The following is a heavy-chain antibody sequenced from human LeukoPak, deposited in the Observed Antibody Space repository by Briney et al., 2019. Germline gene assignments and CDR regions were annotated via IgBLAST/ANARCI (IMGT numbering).Heavy chain of an antibody. CDR2: FHSSGST. J-gene: IGHJ4*02. Sequence: RSSETLSLTCTVSGGSISSYYWSWIRRPPGKGRVGIGYFHSSGSTYYNPSLKSRVTISVDTSKNQFSLKLSSVTAADTAVYYCASTRRYCSSTSCSYDYWGQGTLVTVSS. V-gene: IGHV4-59*04. CDR3: ASTRRYCSSTSCSYDY. D-gene: IGHD2-2*01. CDR1: GGSISSYY.